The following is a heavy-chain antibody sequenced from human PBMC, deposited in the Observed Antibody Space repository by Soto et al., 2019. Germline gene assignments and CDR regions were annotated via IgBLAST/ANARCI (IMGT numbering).Heavy chain of an antibody. J-gene: IGHJ3*02. Sequence: PGESLKISCKGSGYSFTSYWISWVRQMPGKGLEWMGRIDPSDSYTNYSPSFQGHVTISADKSISTAYLQWSSLKASDTAMYYCARRMDYYDSSGYPHAFDIWGQGTMVTVSS. D-gene: IGHD3-22*01. V-gene: IGHV5-10-1*01. CDR2: IDPSDSYT. CDR1: GYSFTSYW. CDR3: ARRMDYYDSSGYPHAFDI.